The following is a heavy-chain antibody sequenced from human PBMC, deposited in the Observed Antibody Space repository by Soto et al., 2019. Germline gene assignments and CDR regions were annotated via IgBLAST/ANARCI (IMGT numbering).Heavy chain of an antibody. CDR2: ISTHNGNT. CDR3: ARGRYGDY. V-gene: IGHV1-18*01. Sequence: QVHLVQSGAEVKKPGASVKVSCKGSGYAFTTYGITWVRQAPGQGLEWMGWISTHNGNTNYAQKLQGRVTVTRDTSTSTAYMELRSLRSDDTAVYYCARGRYGDYWGQGALVTVSS. D-gene: IGHD1-1*01. CDR1: GYAFTTYG. J-gene: IGHJ4*02.